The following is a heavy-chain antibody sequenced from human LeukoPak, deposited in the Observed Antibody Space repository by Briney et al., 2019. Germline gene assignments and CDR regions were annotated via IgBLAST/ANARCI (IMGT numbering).Heavy chain of an antibody. CDR2: FDPEDGET. CDR3: AKDRWATQTTYDAFDM. D-gene: IGHD1-1*01. J-gene: IGHJ3*02. V-gene: IGHV1-24*01. CDR1: GYTLTELS. Sequence: ASVKVSCKVSGYTLTELSMHWVRQAPGKGLEWMGGFDPEDGETIYAQKFQGRVTMTEDTSTDTAYMELSSLRSEDTAVYYCAKDRWATQTTYDAFDMWGQGTMVTVSS.